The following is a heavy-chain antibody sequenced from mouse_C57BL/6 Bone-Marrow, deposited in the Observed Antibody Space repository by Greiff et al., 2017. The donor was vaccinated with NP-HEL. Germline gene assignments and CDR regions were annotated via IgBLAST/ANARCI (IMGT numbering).Heavy chain of an antibody. Sequence: VQLQQPGAELVRPGTSVKLSCKASGYTFTSYWMHWVKQRPGQGLEWIGVIDPSDSYTNYNQKFKGKATLTVDTSSSTAYMQLSSLTSEDSAVYYCAEDHGIYSDYWGQGTTLTVSS. V-gene: IGHV1-59*01. J-gene: IGHJ2*01. CDR3: AEDHGIYSDY. CDR2: IDPSDSYT. CDR1: GYTFTSYW.